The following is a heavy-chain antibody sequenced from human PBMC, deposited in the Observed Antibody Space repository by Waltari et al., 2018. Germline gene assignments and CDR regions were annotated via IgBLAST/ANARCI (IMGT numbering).Heavy chain of an antibody. J-gene: IGHJ4*02. CDR2: VYHSGKT. V-gene: IGHV4-4*02. CDR3: AGDRAIGLFFDY. D-gene: IGHD2-2*01. CDR1: GDSISGNYW. Sequence: QVQLQESGQGLVKPSGTLPLTCAVSGDSISGNYWWSWVRQSPEKGLEWIGQVYHSGKTHYNPSLQSRVTISVDKPKNQFSLNLNSVTAADTAVYYCAGDRAIGLFFDYWGRGTLVTVSS.